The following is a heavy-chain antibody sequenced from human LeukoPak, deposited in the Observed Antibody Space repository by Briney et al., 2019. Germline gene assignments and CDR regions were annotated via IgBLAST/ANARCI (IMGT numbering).Heavy chain of an antibody. J-gene: IGHJ4*02. D-gene: IGHD4-17*01. Sequence: RGSLRLSCLASEFTLSSYIMHWVRQAPGKGLEYVSAISNNGGSTYYADSVKGRFTISRDNSKNTLYLQMNSLRPEDTAVYYCVRSVTTLSDFHNWGQGTLVTASS. CDR1: EFTLSSYI. CDR2: ISNNGGST. V-gene: IGHV3-64D*09. CDR3: VRSVTTLSDFHN.